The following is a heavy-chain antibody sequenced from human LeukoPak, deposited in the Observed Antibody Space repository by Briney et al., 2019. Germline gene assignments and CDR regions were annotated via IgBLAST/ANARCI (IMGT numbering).Heavy chain of an antibody. V-gene: IGHV1-2*06. D-gene: IGHD2-2*02. Sequence: ASVKVSCKASGYTFTGYYMHWVRQAPGQGLEWMGRINPNSGGTNYAQKFQGRVTMTRDTSISTAYMELSRLRSDDTAVYYCAREGREYCSSTSCYRRRDFDYWGQGTLSPSPQ. CDR1: GYTFTGYY. CDR2: INPNSGGT. J-gene: IGHJ4*02. CDR3: AREGREYCSSTSCYRRRDFDY.